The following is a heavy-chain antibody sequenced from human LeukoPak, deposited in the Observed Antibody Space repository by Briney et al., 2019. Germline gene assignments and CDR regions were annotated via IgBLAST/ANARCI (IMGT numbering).Heavy chain of an antibody. CDR2: ISSSNSHI. J-gene: IGHJ4*02. V-gene: IGHV3-21*01. D-gene: IGHD3-22*01. Sequence: GGSLRLSCAASGFTFSSYAMNWVRQAPGKGLEWVSSISSSNSHIYYADSVKGRFTISRDNAKNSLYLQMNSLRAEDTAVYYCAKDPTGYYYDSSGYYGGYWGQGTLVTVSS. CDR3: AKDPTGYYYDSSGYYGGY. CDR1: GFTFSSYA.